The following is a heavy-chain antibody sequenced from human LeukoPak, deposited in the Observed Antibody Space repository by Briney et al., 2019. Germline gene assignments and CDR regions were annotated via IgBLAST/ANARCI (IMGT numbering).Heavy chain of an antibody. Sequence: PSETLSLTCTVSGGSVSSSSYYWSWIRQPPGKGQEWVGYISYSGSTNYNPSLKSRVTISVDTSKNQFSLKLSSVTAADTAVYYCARVGPIVATIDDAFDIWGQGTMVTVSS. V-gene: IGHV4-61*01. CDR2: ISYSGST. D-gene: IGHD5-12*01. CDR3: ARVGPIVATIDDAFDI. J-gene: IGHJ3*02. CDR1: GGSVSSSSYY.